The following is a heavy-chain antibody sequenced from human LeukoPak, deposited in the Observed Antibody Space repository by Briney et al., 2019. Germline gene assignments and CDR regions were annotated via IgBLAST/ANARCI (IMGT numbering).Heavy chain of an antibody. CDR2: IYGGGNI. J-gene: IGHJ6*02. Sequence: GGSLRLSCAASGFTVSSNYMNWVRQAPGKGLEWVSVIYGGGNIYYADSVKGRFTISRDNSKNTLYLQMNSLRAEDTAVYYCARDRADSSSWYSRDYYYGMDVWGQGTTVTVSS. CDR3: ARDRADSSSWYSRDYYYGMDV. D-gene: IGHD6-13*01. V-gene: IGHV3-53*01. CDR1: GFTVSSNY.